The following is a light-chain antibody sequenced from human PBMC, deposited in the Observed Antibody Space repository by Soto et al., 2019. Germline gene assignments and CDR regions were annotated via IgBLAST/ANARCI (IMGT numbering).Light chain of an antibody. J-gene: IGKJ4*01. Sequence: EIVLTQSPGTLSLSPGERATLSCRASQSVSNNLAWYQHKPGQAPRLLIYGASTRANGIPARFSGSGSGTEFTLTISSLQSEDFAVYYCQQYNNWLALTFGGGTKVEIK. CDR2: GAS. CDR3: QQYNNWLALT. V-gene: IGKV3-15*01. CDR1: QSVSNN.